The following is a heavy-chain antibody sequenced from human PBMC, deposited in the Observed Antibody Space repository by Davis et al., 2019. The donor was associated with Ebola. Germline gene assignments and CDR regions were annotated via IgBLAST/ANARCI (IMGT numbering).Heavy chain of an antibody. D-gene: IGHD4-17*01. V-gene: IGHV1-24*01. J-gene: IGHJ4*02. Sequence: ASVKVSCKVSPYSLSVLALQWVRQAPGKGLEWMGGFDPEDGEIVYAQKFQGRVTMTEDTSTDTAYMELSSLRSEDTAVYYCARYGMGDYGDYYYFDYWGQGTLVTVSS. CDR3: ARYGMGDYGDYYYFDY. CDR1: PYSLSVLA. CDR2: FDPEDGEI.